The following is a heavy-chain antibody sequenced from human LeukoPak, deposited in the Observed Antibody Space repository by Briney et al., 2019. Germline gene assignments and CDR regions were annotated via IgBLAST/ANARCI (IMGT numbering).Heavy chain of an antibody. V-gene: IGHV4-30-4*01. CDR1: GGSISSGDYY. J-gene: IGHJ6*02. D-gene: IGHD3-10*01. CDR2: IYYSGST. CDR3: ARDRRRGYGMDV. Sequence: SETLSLTCTVSGGSISSGDYYWSWIRQRPVKGLEWIGYIYYSGSTYYNPSLKSRVTISVDTSKNQFSLKLSSVTAADTAVYYCARDRRRGYGMDVWGQGTTVTVSS.